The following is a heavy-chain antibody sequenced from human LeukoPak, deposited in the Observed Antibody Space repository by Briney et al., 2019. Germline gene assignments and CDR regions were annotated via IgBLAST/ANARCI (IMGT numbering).Heavy chain of an antibody. CDR3: AWDPKSQLLLDY. CDR2: INPYSGAI. CDR1: GFSFTDEY. D-gene: IGHD2-2*01. Sequence: ASVKVSCKSSGFSFTDEYIHWVRQAPGQGLEWMGWINPYSGAINYAQKFQGRVTLTRDTSISTAYMELSRLTSGDTAVYYCAWDPKSQLLLDYWGQGTLVTVSS. V-gene: IGHV1-2*02. J-gene: IGHJ4*02.